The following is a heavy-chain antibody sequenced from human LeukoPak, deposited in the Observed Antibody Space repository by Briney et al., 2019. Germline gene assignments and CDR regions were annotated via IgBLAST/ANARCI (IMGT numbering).Heavy chain of an antibody. CDR1: GFTFTNYD. Sequence: GGTLRLSCAASGFTFTNYDMSWVRQAPGKGLEWVSTISDSGHSTSYADSVKGRFTISRDNSKNTLYLQMNSLRAEDTALYYCATGEFYFDFWGQGTLVTVSS. V-gene: IGHV3-23*01. CDR2: ISDSGHST. J-gene: IGHJ4*02. D-gene: IGHD3-16*01. CDR3: ATGEFYFDF.